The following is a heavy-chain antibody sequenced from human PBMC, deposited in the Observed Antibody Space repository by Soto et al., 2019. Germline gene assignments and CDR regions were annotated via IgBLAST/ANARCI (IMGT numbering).Heavy chain of an antibody. CDR2: IWYDGSNK. CDR3: ARGYDYYYYFDY. CDR1: GFTFSSYG. J-gene: IGHJ4*02. D-gene: IGHD3-22*01. V-gene: IGHV3-33*01. Sequence: QVQLVESGGGVVQPGRFLRLSCAASGFTFSSYGMHWVRQAPGKGLEWVAVIWYDGSNKYYADSVKGRFTISRDNSKNTLYLQMNSLRAEDTAVYYCARGYDYYYYFDYWGRGTLVTVSS.